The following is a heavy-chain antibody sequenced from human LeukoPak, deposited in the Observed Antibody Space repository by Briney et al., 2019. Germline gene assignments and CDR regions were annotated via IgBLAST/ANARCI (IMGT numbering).Heavy chain of an antibody. CDR3: AKDFSGSPDY. Sequence: GGSLRLSCAASGFTFSTYSMSWVRQAPGKGLEWVSAISGSGGSTYYADSVKGRFTISRDNSKNTLYLQMNSLRAEDTAVYYCAKDFSGSPDYWGQGTLVTVSS. D-gene: IGHD1-26*01. CDR2: ISGSGGST. J-gene: IGHJ4*02. CDR1: GFTFSTYS. V-gene: IGHV3-23*01.